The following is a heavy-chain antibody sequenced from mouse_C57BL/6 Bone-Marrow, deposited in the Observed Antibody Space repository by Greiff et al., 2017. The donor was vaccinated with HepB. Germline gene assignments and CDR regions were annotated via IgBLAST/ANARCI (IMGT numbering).Heavy chain of an antibody. D-gene: IGHD1-1*01. CDR3: AAITTVVATKAY. CDR2: INPNNGGT. Sequence: VQLQQSGPELVKPGASVKLSCKASGYTFTDYNMHWVKQSHGKSLEWIGYINPNNGGTSYNQKFKGTATLTVNKSSSTAYMEIRSLTSEDSAVYYCAAITTVVATKAYWGQGTLVTVSA. J-gene: IGHJ3*01. CDR1: GYTFTDYN. V-gene: IGHV1-22*01.